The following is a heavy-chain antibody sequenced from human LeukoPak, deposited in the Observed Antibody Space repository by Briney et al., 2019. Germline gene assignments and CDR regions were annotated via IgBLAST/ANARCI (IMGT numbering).Heavy chain of an antibody. J-gene: IGHJ5*02. V-gene: IGHV4-31*03. Sequence: PSETLSLTCTVSGGSISSGGYYWSWIRQHPGKGLEWIGYIYYSGSTYYNPSLESRVTISVDTSKNQFSLKLSSVTAADTAVYYCASLGYCSGGSCDWFDPWGQGTLVTVSS. CDR2: IYYSGST. CDR1: GGSISSGGYY. CDR3: ASLGYCSGGSCDWFDP. D-gene: IGHD2-15*01.